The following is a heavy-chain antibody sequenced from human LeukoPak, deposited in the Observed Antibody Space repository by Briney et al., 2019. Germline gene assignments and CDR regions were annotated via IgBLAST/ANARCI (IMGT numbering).Heavy chain of an antibody. CDR2: LSTRGNT. V-gene: IGHV4-61*02. CDR3: TRALCINGVCEWFDP. Sequence: SETLSLTCSVSGASVSSGNYFWTWIRQPTGKGLEWIGRLSTRGNTNYNPSLESRVTISGDTSKNQFSQQLRSVTAADTAVYYCTRALCINGVCEWFDPWGQGTLVTVSS. CDR1: GASVSSGNYF. J-gene: IGHJ5*02. D-gene: IGHD2-8*01.